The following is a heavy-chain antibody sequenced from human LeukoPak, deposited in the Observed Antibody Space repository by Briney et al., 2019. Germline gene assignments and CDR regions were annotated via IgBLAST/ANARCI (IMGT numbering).Heavy chain of an antibody. CDR3: AKDRGIQSAYYYYGMDV. Sequence: GRSLRLSCAASGFTFSSYGMHWVRQAPGKGLEWVAVISYDGSNKYYADSVKGRFTISRDNSKNTLYLQMNSLRAEDTAVYYCAKDRGIQSAYYYYGMDVWGQGTTVTVSS. CDR2: ISYDGSNK. J-gene: IGHJ6*02. D-gene: IGHD3-10*01. V-gene: IGHV3-30*18. CDR1: GFTFSSYG.